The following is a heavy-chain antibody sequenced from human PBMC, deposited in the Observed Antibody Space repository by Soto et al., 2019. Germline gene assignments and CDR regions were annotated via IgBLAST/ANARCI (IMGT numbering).Heavy chain of an antibody. V-gene: IGHV5-10-1*01. CDR3: ARFPDYGDYSGPRDYSYYGMDV. J-gene: IGHJ6*02. CDR1: GYSFTSYW. CDR2: IDPSDSYT. Sequence: GESLKISCKGSGYSFTSYWISWVRQMPGKGLEWMGRIDPSDSYTNYSPSFQGHVTISADKSISTAYLQWSSLKASDTAMYYCARFPDYGDYSGPRDYSYYGMDVWGQGTTVTVSS. D-gene: IGHD4-17*01.